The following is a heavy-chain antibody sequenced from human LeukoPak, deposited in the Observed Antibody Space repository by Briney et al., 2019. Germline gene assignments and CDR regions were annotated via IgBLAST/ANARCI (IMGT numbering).Heavy chain of an antibody. CDR1: GFTFSTYW. D-gene: IGHD3-10*01. Sequence: GGSLRLSCAASGFTFSTYWMSWVRQAPGKGLEWVANIRHDGSAKYYLDSVKGRFTISRDNAKNSLYLQMNSLRAEDTAVYSCTRDRQGPKLYEMHVWGQGTTVTVSS. J-gene: IGHJ6*01. CDR3: TRDRQGPKLYEMHV. CDR2: IRHDGSAK. V-gene: IGHV3-7*01.